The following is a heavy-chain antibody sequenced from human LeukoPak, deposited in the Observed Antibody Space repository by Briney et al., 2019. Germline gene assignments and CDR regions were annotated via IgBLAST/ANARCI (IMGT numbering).Heavy chain of an antibody. CDR2: INHSGST. D-gene: IGHD2-21*02. Sequence: SETLCLTCAVYGGSFSGYYWSWIRQPPGKGLEWIGEINHSGSTNYNPSLKSRVTISVDTSKNQFSLKLSSVTAADTAVYYCARGAAYCGGDCYTRTSDFDYWGQGTLVTVSS. CDR3: ARGAAYCGGDCYTRTSDFDY. CDR1: GGSFSGYY. V-gene: IGHV4-34*01. J-gene: IGHJ4*02.